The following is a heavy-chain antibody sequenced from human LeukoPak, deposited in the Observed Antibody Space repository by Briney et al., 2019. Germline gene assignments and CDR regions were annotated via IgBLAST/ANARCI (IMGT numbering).Heavy chain of an antibody. J-gene: IGHJ4*02. CDR2: INRSGGNT. D-gene: IGHD3-16*01. CDR3: AREGEGGDFDY. CDR1: GFTFSSYA. V-gene: IGHV3-23*01. Sequence: PGGSLRLSCAASGFTFSSYAMSWVRQAPGKGLEWVSGINRSGGNTYYADSVKGRFTISRDNAKQSLFLQMNSQRAEDTAIYYCAREGEGGDFDYWGQGTLVTVSS.